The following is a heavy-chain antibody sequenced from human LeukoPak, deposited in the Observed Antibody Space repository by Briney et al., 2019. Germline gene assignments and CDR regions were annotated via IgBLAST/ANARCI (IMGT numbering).Heavy chain of an antibody. Sequence: GGSLRLSCAASGFTFSSYAMSWVRQAPGKGLEWVAVISYDGSNKYYADSVKGRFTISRDNSKNTLYLQMNSLRAEDTAVYYCARDRNSFYYDFWSGYYDYWGQGTLVTVSS. D-gene: IGHD3-3*01. V-gene: IGHV3-30-3*01. CDR3: ARDRNSFYYDFWSGYYDY. CDR2: ISYDGSNK. J-gene: IGHJ4*02. CDR1: GFTFSSYA.